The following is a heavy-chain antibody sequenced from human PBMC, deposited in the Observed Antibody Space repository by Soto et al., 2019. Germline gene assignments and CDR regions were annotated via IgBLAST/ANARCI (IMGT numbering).Heavy chain of an antibody. CDR2: ISWDGGSN. Sequence: GGSLRLSCAASGFTFDDYTMHWVRQAPGKGLEWVSLISWDGGSNYYEDSVKGGFTITRVNSKNTLYLQMNRLRTEDTALYYCAKDRIAATAPQDYYYYGMDVWGQGTTVTVSS. D-gene: IGHD6-6*01. CDR3: AKDRIAATAPQDYYYYGMDV. V-gene: IGHV3-43*01. J-gene: IGHJ6*02. CDR1: GFTFDDYT.